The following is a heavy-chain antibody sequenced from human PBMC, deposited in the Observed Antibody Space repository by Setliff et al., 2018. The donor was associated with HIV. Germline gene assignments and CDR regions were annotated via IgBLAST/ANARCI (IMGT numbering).Heavy chain of an antibody. CDR2: IRSDGSNK. V-gene: IGHV3-30*02. CDR1: GLTFSNCG. J-gene: IGHJ4*02. CDR3: ARAKTSGTYYGWSY. D-gene: IGHD1-26*01. Sequence: GSLRLSCATSGLTFSNCGMHWVRQAPGKGLEWVASIRSDGSNKYYADSVKGRFTISRDNAKNSLYLQMNSLRAEDTAVYYCARAKTSGTYYGWSYWGQGTLVTVS.